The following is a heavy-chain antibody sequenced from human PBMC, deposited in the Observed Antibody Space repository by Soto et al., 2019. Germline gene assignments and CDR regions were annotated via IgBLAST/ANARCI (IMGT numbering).Heavy chain of an antibody. V-gene: IGHV4-61*01. Sequence: SETLSLTCTVSGGSVSSGSYYWSWIRQPPGKGLEWIGYIYYSGSTNYNPSLKSRVTISVDTSKNQFSLKLSSVTAADTAVYYCARGMYYYDSSGYYFDYWGQGTLVTVSS. D-gene: IGHD3-22*01. CDR1: GGSVSSGSYY. CDR2: IYYSGST. CDR3: ARGMYYYDSSGYYFDY. J-gene: IGHJ4*02.